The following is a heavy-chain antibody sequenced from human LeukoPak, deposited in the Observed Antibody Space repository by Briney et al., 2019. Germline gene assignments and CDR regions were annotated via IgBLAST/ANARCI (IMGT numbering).Heavy chain of an antibody. D-gene: IGHD3-22*01. CDR3: AKDISYYYDSSGYPEYFQH. J-gene: IGHJ1*01. V-gene: IGHV3-48*02. CDR1: GFTLSTYS. CDR2: ISSSSSTI. Sequence: GGSLRLSCAASGFTLSTYSMNWVRQAPGKGLEWVSYISSSSSTIYYADSVKGRFTISRDNAKNSLYLQMNSLRDEDTAVYYCAKDISYYYDSSGYPEYFQHWGQGTLVTVSS.